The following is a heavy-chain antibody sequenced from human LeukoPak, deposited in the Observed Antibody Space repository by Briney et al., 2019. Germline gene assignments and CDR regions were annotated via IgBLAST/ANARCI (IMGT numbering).Heavy chain of an antibody. D-gene: IGHD3-9*01. J-gene: IGHJ4*02. CDR2: LSSSGGST. Sequence: GGSLRLSCAASGFTFSNYGMNWVRQAPGKGLEWVSALSSSGGSTYYADSVKGRFTISRDNAKNSLYLQMNSLRAEDTAVYYCARVEDYDILTGFDYWGQGTLVTVSS. CDR1: GFTFSNYG. CDR3: ARVEDYDILTGFDY. V-gene: IGHV3-21*01.